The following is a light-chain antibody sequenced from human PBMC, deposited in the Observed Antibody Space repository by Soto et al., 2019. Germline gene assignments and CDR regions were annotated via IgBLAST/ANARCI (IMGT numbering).Light chain of an antibody. V-gene: IGLV1-44*01. CDR1: SSNIGTYT. CDR2: SNS. Sequence: QSALTQPPSASGTPGQRVTISCSGASSNIGTYTVNWYQQLPGMAPKLLIHSNSHRPSGVPDRFSGSKSGTSASLAISGLQSEDEANYHCGTWDDSLNAMVFGGGTKLTVL. J-gene: IGLJ3*02. CDR3: GTWDDSLNAMV.